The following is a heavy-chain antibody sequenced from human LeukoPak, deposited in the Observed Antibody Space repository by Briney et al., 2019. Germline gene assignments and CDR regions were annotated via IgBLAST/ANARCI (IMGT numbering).Heavy chain of an antibody. CDR1: GYTFTNYA. CDR3: ATAIAVAGTPPSFDY. CDR2: INADNGNT. V-gene: IGHV1-3*01. Sequence: GASVKVSCKASGYTFTNYAMHWVRQAPGQRLEWMGWINADNGNTKYSQKFQGRVTITRDTSASTAYMELRSLRSDDTAVYYCATAIAVAGTPPSFDYWGQGTLVTVSS. D-gene: IGHD6-19*01. J-gene: IGHJ4*02.